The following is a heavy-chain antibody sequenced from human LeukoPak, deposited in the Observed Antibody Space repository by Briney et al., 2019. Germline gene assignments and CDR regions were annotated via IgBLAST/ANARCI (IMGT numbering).Heavy chain of an antibody. Sequence: SETLSVTCAVYGGSFSGYYWSWIRQPPGKGLEWIGEINHSGSTNYNPSLKSRVTISVDTSKNQFSLKLSSVTAADTAVYYCASLTSDYYDSSGYSYFDYWGQGTLVTVSS. CDR2: INHSGST. CDR1: GGSFSGYY. V-gene: IGHV4-34*01. CDR3: ASLTSDYYDSSGYSYFDY. J-gene: IGHJ4*02. D-gene: IGHD3-22*01.